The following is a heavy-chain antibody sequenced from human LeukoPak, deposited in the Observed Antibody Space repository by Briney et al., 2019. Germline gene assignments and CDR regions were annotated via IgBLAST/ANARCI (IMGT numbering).Heavy chain of an antibody. J-gene: IGHJ1*01. CDR3: ARTGAAAAGNPYFQH. CDR1: AYSISSGYY. CDR2: LSYSGST. D-gene: IGHD6-13*01. V-gene: IGHV4-38-2*02. Sequence: SETLSLTCTVSAYSISSGYYWGWIRQPPGKGLEWLGSLSYSGSTYYNPSLKSRVTISVDTSKNQFSLKLSSVTAADTAVYYCARTGAAAAGNPYFQHWGQGTLVTVSS.